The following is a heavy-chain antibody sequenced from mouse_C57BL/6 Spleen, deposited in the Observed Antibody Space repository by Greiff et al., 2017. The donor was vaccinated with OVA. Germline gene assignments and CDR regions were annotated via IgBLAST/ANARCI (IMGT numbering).Heavy chain of an antibody. D-gene: IGHD1-1*01. Sequence: QVQLQQPGAELVRPGTSVKLSCKASGYTFTSYWMHWVKQRPGQGLEWIGVIDPSDSYTNYNQKFKGKATLTVDTSSTTAYMQLSSLTSADSAVYYCARGDITTVVADYWGQGTTLTVSS. V-gene: IGHV1-59*01. CDR2: IDPSDSYT. CDR1: GYTFTSYW. CDR3: ARGDITTVVADY. J-gene: IGHJ2*01.